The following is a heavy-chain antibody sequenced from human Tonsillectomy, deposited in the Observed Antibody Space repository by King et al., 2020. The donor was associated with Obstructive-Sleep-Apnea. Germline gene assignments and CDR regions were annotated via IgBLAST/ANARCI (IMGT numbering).Heavy chain of an antibody. V-gene: IGHV3-30*03. CDR1: GFTFSSNG. CDR3: ATTPDYYDSSG. D-gene: IGHD3-22*01. Sequence: VQLVESGGGVVHPGRSLRLSCAASGFTFSSNGMHWVRQAPGKGLEWVAVISYDGSNKYYADSVKGRFTISRDNSKYTLYLQMNSLRVEDTAVYYCATTPDYYDSSGWGQGTLVTVSS. J-gene: IGHJ4*02. CDR2: ISYDGSNK.